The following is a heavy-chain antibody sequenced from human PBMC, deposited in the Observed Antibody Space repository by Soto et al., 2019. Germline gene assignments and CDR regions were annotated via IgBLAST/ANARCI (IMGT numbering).Heavy chain of an antibody. J-gene: IGHJ4*02. CDR3: ASHLTMPATRGFDN. V-gene: IGHV4-4*02. Sequence: QVQLQESGPGLLKPSGTLSLTCAVSSGSITSSNWWSWVCQPPGKGLEWVGEISHGGSTNYNPSLKSRVTISVDKSKTQFSLKLNSVTAADTAVYYCASHLTMPATRGFDNWGQGTLVTVSS. CDR2: ISHGGST. CDR1: SGSITSSNW. D-gene: IGHD2-15*01.